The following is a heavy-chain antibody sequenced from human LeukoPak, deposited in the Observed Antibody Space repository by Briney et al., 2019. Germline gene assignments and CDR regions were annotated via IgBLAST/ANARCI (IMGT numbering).Heavy chain of an antibody. Sequence: SETLSLTCAVYGGSFSGYYWSWIRQPPGKGLEWIGEINHSGSTNYNPSLKSRVTISVDTSKNQFSLKLSSVTAADTAVYYCARVVRGGGYCSSTSCAYGMDVWGRGTTVTVSS. CDR2: INHSGST. CDR1: GGSFSGYY. D-gene: IGHD2-2*01. CDR3: ARVVRGGGYCSSTSCAYGMDV. V-gene: IGHV4-34*01. J-gene: IGHJ6*02.